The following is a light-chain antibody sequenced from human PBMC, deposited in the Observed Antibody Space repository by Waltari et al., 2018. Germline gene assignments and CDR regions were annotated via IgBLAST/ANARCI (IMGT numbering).Light chain of an antibody. CDR1: QSVSRY. J-gene: IGKJ2*01. CDR2: EAT. V-gene: IGKV3-11*01. Sequence: EFVLTQSPATLSSSPGARATLSCRASQSVSRYLAWYQQKPGQAPRLLIFEATKSATGIPARFSGSGSGTDFTLTISNLDPADFASYYCQQYSDWPPTFGQGTKLEIK. CDR3: QQYSDWPPT.